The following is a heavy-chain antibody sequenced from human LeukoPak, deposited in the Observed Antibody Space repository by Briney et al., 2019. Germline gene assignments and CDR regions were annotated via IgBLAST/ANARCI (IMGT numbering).Heavy chain of an antibody. V-gene: IGHV3-7*01. Sequence: GGSLRLSCAASGFTFSSYWMSWVRQAPGKGLEWVANINLDGSEKYYVDSVKGRFTFSRDNAENSLYLQMNSLRADDTAVYYCVKQMVGASFDYWGQGTLVTVSS. CDR1: GFTFSSYW. CDR2: INLDGSEK. J-gene: IGHJ4*02. D-gene: IGHD6-13*01. CDR3: VKQMVGASFDY.